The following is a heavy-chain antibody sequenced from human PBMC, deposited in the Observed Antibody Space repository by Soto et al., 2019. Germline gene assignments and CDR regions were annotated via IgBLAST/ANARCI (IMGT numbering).Heavy chain of an antibody. CDR3: ASLGVGDWANYYYYYGMDV. J-gene: IGHJ6*02. V-gene: IGHV3-23*01. CDR1: GFTFSVYA. CDR2: VTANGGST. D-gene: IGHD2-21*02. Sequence: EVQLLESGGGFVQPGGSLRLSCAATGFTFSVYAMTWVRQAPGKGLEWVSAVTANGGSTYSADSVKGRFTISRDNSKNTLFLQMNSLRAEDPAVYYCASLGVGDWANYYYYYGMDVWGPGTTVTFSS.